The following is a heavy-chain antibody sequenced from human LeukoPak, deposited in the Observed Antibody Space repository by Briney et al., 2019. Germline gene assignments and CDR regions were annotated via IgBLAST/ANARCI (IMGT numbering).Heavy chain of an antibody. CDR3: ARGRGSYPTNWYFDL. V-gene: IGHV4-34*01. CDR2: INHSGST. D-gene: IGHD1-26*01. CDR1: GGSFSGYY. J-gene: IGHJ2*01. Sequence: PSETLSLTCAVYGGSFSGYYWSWIRQPPGKGLEWIGEINHSGSTNYNPSLKSRVTISVDTSKNQFSLKLSSVTAADTAVYYCARGRGSYPTNWYFDLWGRGTLVTVSS.